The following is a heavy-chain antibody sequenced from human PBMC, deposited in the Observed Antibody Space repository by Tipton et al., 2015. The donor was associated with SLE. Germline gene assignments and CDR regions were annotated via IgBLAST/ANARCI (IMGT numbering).Heavy chain of an antibody. CDR1: GYSISSGYY. V-gene: IGHV4-38-2*02. Sequence: TLSLTCAVSGYSISSGYYWGWIRQPPGKGLEWIGSIYHSGSTYYNPSLKSRVTISVDTSKNQFSLKLSSVTAADTAVYYCARDPRLIGGGFDYWGQGTLVTVSS. J-gene: IGHJ4*02. CDR3: ARDPRLIGGGFDY. CDR2: IYHSGST. D-gene: IGHD2-8*01.